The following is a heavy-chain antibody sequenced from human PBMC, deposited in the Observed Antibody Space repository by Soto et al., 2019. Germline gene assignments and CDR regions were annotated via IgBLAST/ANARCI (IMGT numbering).Heavy chain of an antibody. D-gene: IGHD3-3*01. CDR3: ATEVWVYYDFWSGYSDY. CDR2: IKEDGSDM. CDR1: GFTFSSYW. V-gene: IGHV3-7*01. J-gene: IGHJ4*02. Sequence: EVQLVESGGGLVQPGGSLRLSCAASGFTFSSYWMSWARQAPGKGLEWVANIKEDGSDMYYVDSVKGRFTISRDNAKNSLYLQMNSLRAEDTAVYYCATEVWVYYDFWSGYSDYWGQGTLVTVSS.